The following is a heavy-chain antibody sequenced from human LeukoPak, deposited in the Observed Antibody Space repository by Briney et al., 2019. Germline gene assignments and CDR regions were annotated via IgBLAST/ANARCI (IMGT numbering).Heavy chain of an antibody. CDR1: GYIFSNFFSSYG. D-gene: IGHD3-9*01. Sequence: ASVTVSCKASGYIFSNFFSSYGITWVRQAPGQGLEWMGWISPYNGNTNYAQKLQGRVTMTTDTSTSTAYMELRSLRSDDTAVYYCARDRRPYDILTGYYFWFDPWGQGTLVTVSS. CDR3: ARDRRPYDILTGYYFWFDP. CDR2: ISPYNGNT. J-gene: IGHJ5*02. V-gene: IGHV1-18*01.